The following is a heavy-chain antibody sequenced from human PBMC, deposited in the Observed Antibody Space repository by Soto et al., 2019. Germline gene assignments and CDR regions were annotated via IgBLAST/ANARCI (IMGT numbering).Heavy chain of an antibody. CDR3: ARPHYDILTGYSAFDI. CDR1: GGSISSSSYY. J-gene: IGHJ3*02. CDR2: IYYSGST. Sequence: QLQLQESGPGLVKPSETLSLTCTVSGGSISSSSYYWGWIRQPPGKGLEWIGSIYYSGSTYYNPSLKSRVTISVDTSKNQFSLKLSSVTAADTAVYYCARPHYDILTGYSAFDIWGQGTMVTVSS. D-gene: IGHD3-9*01. V-gene: IGHV4-39*01.